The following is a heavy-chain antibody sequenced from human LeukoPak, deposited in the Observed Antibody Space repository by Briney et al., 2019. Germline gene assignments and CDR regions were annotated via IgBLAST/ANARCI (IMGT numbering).Heavy chain of an antibody. J-gene: IGHJ4*02. CDR3: ATGQVYYGSEY. D-gene: IGHD3-10*01. Sequence: SETLSLTCTVPGGSISYYYWSWIRQPPGKGLEWIGYVYYTGSTNYNPSLKSRVTISLDTSNNQFSLKLSSVTAADTAVYYCATGQVYYGSEYWGQGTLVTVSS. V-gene: IGHV4-59*01. CDR2: VYYTGST. CDR1: GGSISYYY.